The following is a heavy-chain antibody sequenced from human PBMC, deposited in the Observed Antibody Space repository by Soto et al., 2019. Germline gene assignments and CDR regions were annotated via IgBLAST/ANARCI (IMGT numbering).Heavy chain of an antibody. CDR1: GFTISSSY. D-gene: IGHD1-26*01. V-gene: IGHV3-66*01. CDR3: ARGGSYTSGY. Sequence: EVQLVESGGGLVQPGGSLRLSCAASGFTISSSYMSWVRQAPGTGLEWVSIIYTGGSTYYADSVKGRFTISRDNSKNTLYLQMNSLRAEDTAVYYCARGGSYTSGYWGQGALVTVSS. CDR2: IYTGGST. J-gene: IGHJ4*02.